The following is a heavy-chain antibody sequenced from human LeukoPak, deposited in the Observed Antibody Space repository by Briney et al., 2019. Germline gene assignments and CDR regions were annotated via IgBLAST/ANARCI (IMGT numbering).Heavy chain of an antibody. V-gene: IGHV4-59*01. CDR2: IYYSGST. CDR3: ARRDDRALTDI. CDR1: GGSISSYY. J-gene: IGHJ3*02. Sequence: SETLSLTCTVSGGSISSYYWSWIRQPPGKGLEWIGYIYYSGSTNYNPSLKSRVTISVHTSKNQFSLKLSSVTAADTAMYYCARRDDRALTDIWGQGTMVTVSS. D-gene: IGHD3-22*01.